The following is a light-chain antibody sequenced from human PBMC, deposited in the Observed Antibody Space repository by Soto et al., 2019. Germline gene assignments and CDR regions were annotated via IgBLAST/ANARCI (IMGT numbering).Light chain of an antibody. CDR3: QQSISSPYT. Sequence: EIVLAQSPGTLSLSPGERATLSCRASQSVSSSYLARYQQKPGQTPRVLIYGSSSRATGIPDRFSGSGSGTDFTLTISRLEPEDFAVYYCQQSISSPYTFGQGTKLEI. CDR2: GSS. CDR1: QSVSSSY. V-gene: IGKV3-20*01. J-gene: IGKJ2*01.